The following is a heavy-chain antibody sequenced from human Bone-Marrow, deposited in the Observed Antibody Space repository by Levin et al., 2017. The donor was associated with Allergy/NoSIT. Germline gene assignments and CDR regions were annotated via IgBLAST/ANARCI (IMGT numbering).Heavy chain of an antibody. D-gene: IGHD4-11*01. CDR1: GFTFSSYA. J-gene: IGHJ6*02. CDR3: AKRPGDSNYLRQSSYYDGMDG. CDR2: ISGSGGST. V-gene: IGHV3-23*01. Sequence: GGSLRLSCAASGFTFSSYAMSWVRQAPGKGLEWVSAISGSGGSTYYADSVKGRFTISRDNSKNTLYLQMNSLRAEDTAVYYCAKRPGDSNYLRQSSYYDGMDGWGQGTTVTVSS.